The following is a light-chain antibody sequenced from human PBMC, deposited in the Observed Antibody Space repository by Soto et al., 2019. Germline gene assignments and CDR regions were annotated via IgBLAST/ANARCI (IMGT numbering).Light chain of an antibody. CDR2: PES. V-gene: IGKV1-39*01. CDR3: QQSYTTPYT. J-gene: IGKJ2*01. Sequence: DIQMTQSPSSLSASVGDRVTITCRASQSIIRFLNWYQQKPGKAPKLLISPESSLQSGVPSRFGGSGNGTDFTLTISSLQPEDFATYYCQQSYTTPYTFGQGTNLEIK. CDR1: QSIIRF.